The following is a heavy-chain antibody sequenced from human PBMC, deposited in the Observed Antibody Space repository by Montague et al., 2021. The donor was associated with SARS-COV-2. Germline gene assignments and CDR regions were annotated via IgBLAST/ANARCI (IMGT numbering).Heavy chain of an antibody. V-gene: IGHV4-34*01. Sequence: SETLSLTCAVYDGSFSDYSWTWIRQPPGKGLEWIGEINHRGSTNYNPSLKSRVTISVDTSKNQFSLKMTSVTAAETAVYYCARGRQHINMVVVVVTGGEYYWDSWGKGTLVAVS. CDR2: INHRGST. D-gene: IGHD3-22*01. CDR1: DGSFSDYS. J-gene: IGHJ4*02. CDR3: ARGRQHINMVVVVVTGGEYYWDS.